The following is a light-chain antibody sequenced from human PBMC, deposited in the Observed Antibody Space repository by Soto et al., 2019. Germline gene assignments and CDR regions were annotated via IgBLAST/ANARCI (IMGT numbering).Light chain of an antibody. CDR1: QGLGNTY. J-gene: IGKJ2*01. Sequence: DVVMTQSPLSLPVTLGQPASISCRSSQGLGNTYLNWFHQRPGQSPRRLIYKVSTRDSGVPDRFSGSGSGTDFTLKISRVEAEDVGLYFWMQSTHWPYTFGQGTKLEI. CDR2: KVS. V-gene: IGKV2-30*01. CDR3: MQSTHWPYT.